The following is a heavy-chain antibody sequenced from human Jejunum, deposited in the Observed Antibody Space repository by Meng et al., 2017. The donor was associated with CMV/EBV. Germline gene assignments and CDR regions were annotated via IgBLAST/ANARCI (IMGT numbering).Heavy chain of an antibody. CDR3: SRDEGEYRVYSRLD. V-gene: IGHV4-39*07. J-gene: IGHJ4*02. CDR2: VYDGGKT. Sequence: ASISSSGYYGGWTRQPQGKGLEWIGNVYDGGKTYYNPSLKSRITISLDTTKSQFSLRLSSVTAADTAVYYCSRDEGEYRVYSRLDWGQGTLVTVSS. CDR1: ASISSSGYY. D-gene: IGHD6-13*01.